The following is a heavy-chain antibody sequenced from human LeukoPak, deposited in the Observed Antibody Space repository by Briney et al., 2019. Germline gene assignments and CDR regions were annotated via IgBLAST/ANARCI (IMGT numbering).Heavy chain of an antibody. CDR3: AKALMYYGILTGRDGFDI. D-gene: IGHD3-9*01. CDR1: GFTVSSNY. J-gene: IGHJ3*02. V-gene: IGHV3-53*01. CDR2: IYSGGST. Sequence: GGSLRLSCAASGFTVSSNYMSWVRQAPGKGLEWVSVIYSGGSTYYADSVRGRFTISRDNSKNTLYLQMNSLRAEDTAVYYCAKALMYYGILTGRDGFDIWGQGTMVTVSS.